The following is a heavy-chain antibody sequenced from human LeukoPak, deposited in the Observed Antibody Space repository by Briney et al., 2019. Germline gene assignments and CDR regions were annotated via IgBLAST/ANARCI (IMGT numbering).Heavy chain of an antibody. Sequence: PGGSLRLSCAASGFTFSPYATTWVRQAPGKGLQWVSAIISGSGGSTYYADSVRGRFTISRDNSKNTLYLQMNSLRAEDTAVYYCAKGGGAAHYYMDVWGKGTTVTVSS. CDR3: AKGGGAAHYYMDV. V-gene: IGHV3-23*01. D-gene: IGHD3-16*01. J-gene: IGHJ6*03. CDR2: IISGSGGST. CDR1: GFTFSPYA.